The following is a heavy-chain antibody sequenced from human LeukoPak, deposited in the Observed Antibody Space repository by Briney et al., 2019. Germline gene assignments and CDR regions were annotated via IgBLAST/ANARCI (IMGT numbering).Heavy chain of an antibody. CDR2: ISPNSGRT. D-gene: IGHD6-6*01. CDR3: ARDYSSSPPRTFDY. J-gene: IGHJ4*02. V-gene: IGHV1-2*02. Sequence: GASVEVSCKASGYTFTAYYIHWVRQAPGQGLEWMGWISPNSGRTNYAPKFQGRVTMTRDTSISTAYMELSSLRSDDTAVYYCARDYSSSPPRTFDYWGRGTLATVSS. CDR1: GYTFTAYY.